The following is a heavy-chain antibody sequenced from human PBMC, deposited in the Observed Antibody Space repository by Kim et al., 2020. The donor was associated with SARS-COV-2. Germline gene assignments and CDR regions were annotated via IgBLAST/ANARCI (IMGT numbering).Heavy chain of an antibody. CDR1: GFTVSSNF. V-gene: IGHV3-53*01. CDR3: TGGIGIGGYLPAY. J-gene: IGHJ4*02. D-gene: IGHD5-12*01. CDR2: IYSGGDT. Sequence: GGSLRLSCAASGFTVSSNFMTWVRQAPGKGLEWVSIIYSGGDTLYADSVKGRLNISRDNSGNTVLLQMNSLRVEDTAVYYCTGGIGIGGYLPAYWGQGTLVTVSS.